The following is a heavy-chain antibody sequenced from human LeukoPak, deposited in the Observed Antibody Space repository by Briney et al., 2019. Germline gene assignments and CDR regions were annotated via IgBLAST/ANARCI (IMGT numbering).Heavy chain of an antibody. V-gene: IGHV3-21*01. CDR1: GFTSSSYS. CDR2: ITSSSGYI. Sequence: PGGSLRPSCAAAGFTSSSYSMNWVRQAPGKGLERDSSITSSSGYIYYADSVKGRFTISRDNAKNSLSLQMNSLRAEDTAVYYCARISSGGSYFGYWGQGTLVTVSS. J-gene: IGHJ4*02. D-gene: IGHD2-15*01. CDR3: ARISSGGSYFGY.